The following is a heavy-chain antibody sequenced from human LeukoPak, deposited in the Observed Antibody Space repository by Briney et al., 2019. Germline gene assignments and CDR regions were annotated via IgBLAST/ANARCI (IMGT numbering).Heavy chain of an antibody. CDR3: ARDSPESFDY. CDR2: IYYSGST. Sequence: PSETLSLTCTVSGGSLSSYYWSWIRQPPGKGLEWIGYIYYSGSTYYNPSLKSRVTISGDTSKNQFSLKLSSVTAADTAVYYCARDSPESFDYWGQGTQVTVST. J-gene: IGHJ4*02. CDR1: GGSLSSYY. V-gene: IGHV4-59*12.